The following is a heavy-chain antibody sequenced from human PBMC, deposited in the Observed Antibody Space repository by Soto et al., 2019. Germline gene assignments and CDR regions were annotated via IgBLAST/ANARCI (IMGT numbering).Heavy chain of an antibody. J-gene: IGHJ3*02. CDR2: IDPIDSYT. CDR1: GYSFTSYW. Sequence: GESLKISCKGSGYSFTSYWISWVRQMPGKGLEWMGRIDPIDSYTNYSPSFQGHVTISADKSISTAYLQWSSLKASDTAMYYCLWFSRDDAFDIWGQGTMVTVSS. CDR3: LWFSRDDAFDI. V-gene: IGHV5-10-1*01. D-gene: IGHD3-9*01.